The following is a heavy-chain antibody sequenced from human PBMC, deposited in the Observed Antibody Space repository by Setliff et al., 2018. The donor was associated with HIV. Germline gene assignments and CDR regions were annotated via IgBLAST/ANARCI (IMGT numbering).Heavy chain of an antibody. CDR3: ARGGFTGVTTHFQH. CDR1: GGSISSYY. J-gene: IGHJ1*01. Sequence: PSETLSLTCTVSGGSISSYYWSRIRQPPGKGLEWIGYIYTSGDTNYNPPLKSRVTISADMSKNQFSLKLSSVTAADTAVYYCARGGFTGVTTHFQHWGRGTLVTVSS. V-gene: IGHV4-4*08. CDR2: IYTSGDT. D-gene: IGHD4-17*01.